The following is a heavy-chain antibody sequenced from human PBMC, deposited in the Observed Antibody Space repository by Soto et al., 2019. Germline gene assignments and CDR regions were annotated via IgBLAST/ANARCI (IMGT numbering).Heavy chain of an antibody. Sequence: QLHLVQSGAVVKKPGASVTVSCSASGYPVTAYYMHWVRQAPGRGLEWMGGINPATGAAKYTQTFQGRVTMTRDTSTSTGFRELSGLTSEDTAVFYCARGGGVGVAGSAAFDMWGQGTLVTVSS. D-gene: IGHD3-3*01. CDR2: INPATGAA. V-gene: IGHV1-2*02. CDR3: ARGGGVGVAGSAAFDM. CDR1: GYPVTAYY. J-gene: IGHJ3*02.